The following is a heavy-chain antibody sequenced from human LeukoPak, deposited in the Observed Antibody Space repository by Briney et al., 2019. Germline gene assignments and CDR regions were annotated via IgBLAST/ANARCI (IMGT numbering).Heavy chain of an antibody. CDR2: ISSSSSYK. CDR3: ARDRGRIVVVPAVRLAPPTTYGMDV. V-gene: IGHV3-21*01. J-gene: IGHJ6*02. D-gene: IGHD2-2*01. CDR1: GFTFSSYG. Sequence: GGSLRLSCAASGFTFSSYGMNWVRQAPGKGLEWVSSISSSSSYKYYADSVKGRFTISRDNAKNSLYLQMNSLRAEDTAVYYCARDRGRIVVVPAVRLAPPTTYGMDVWGQGTTVTVSS.